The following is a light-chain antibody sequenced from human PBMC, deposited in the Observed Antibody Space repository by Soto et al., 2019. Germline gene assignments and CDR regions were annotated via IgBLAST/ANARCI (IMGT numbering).Light chain of an antibody. CDR1: SSNIGAGYD. J-gene: IGLJ7*01. V-gene: IGLV1-40*01. CDR2: GNS. Sequence: QSVLTQPPSVSGAPGQRVTISCTGGSSNIGAGYDVHWYQQLPGTAPKLLIYGNSNRPSGVPDRFSGSKSGTSAPLAITGHRAEDEAGYYCQSYDNSLICYVLFGGGTQLAVL. CDR3: QSYDNSLICYVL.